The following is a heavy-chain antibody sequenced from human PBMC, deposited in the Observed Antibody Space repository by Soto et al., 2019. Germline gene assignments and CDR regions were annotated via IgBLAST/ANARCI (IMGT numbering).Heavy chain of an antibody. CDR1: GFTFSSYA. CDR3: AKDRTTVDDHYGMDV. D-gene: IGHD4-17*01. CDR2: ISGGGGST. V-gene: IGHV3-23*01. Sequence: EVQLLESGGGLVQPGGSLRLSCAASGFTFSSYAMTWVRQAPGKGLEWVPGISGGGGSTYYADSVKGRFTISRDNSKNTLFLQMNSLRAEDTAVYYCAKDRTTVDDHYGMDVWGHGTTVTVSS. J-gene: IGHJ6*02.